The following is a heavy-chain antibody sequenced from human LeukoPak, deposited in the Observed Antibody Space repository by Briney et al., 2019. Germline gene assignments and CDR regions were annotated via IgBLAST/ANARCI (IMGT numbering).Heavy chain of an antibody. D-gene: IGHD3-10*01. CDR3: ARGGYYYGSGSYYRLGYYYYYYMDV. CDR2: INPSGGST. CDR1: GYTFTSYY. V-gene: IGHV1-46*01. Sequence: GASVKVSCKASGYTFTSYYMHWVRQAPGQGLEWMGIINPSGGSTSYAQKFQGRVTMTRDTSTSTVYMELSRLRSDDTAVYYCARGGYYYGSGSYYRLGYYYYYYMDVWGKGTTVTISS. J-gene: IGHJ6*03.